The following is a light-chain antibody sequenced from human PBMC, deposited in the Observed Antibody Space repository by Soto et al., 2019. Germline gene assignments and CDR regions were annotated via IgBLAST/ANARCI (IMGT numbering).Light chain of an antibody. CDR1: QSVSSY. CDR3: QQRSNWPPLT. Sequence: DIVMTQSPATLSLSPGERATLSCRASQSVSSYLAWYQQKPGQAPRLLIYDASNRATGIPARFSGSGSGTDFTLTISSLEPEDFAVYYCQQRSNWPPLTFGQGTRLEIK. V-gene: IGKV3-11*01. CDR2: DAS. J-gene: IGKJ5*01.